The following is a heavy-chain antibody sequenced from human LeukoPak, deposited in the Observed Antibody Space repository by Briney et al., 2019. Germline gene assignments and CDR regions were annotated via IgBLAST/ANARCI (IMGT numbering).Heavy chain of an antibody. CDR3: ARAVGSSESNWFDP. D-gene: IGHD1-26*01. Sequence: PSQTLSLTCTVSGGSISSSSYYWSWIRQPAGKGLEWIGRIYPSGSTNYNPSLKSRVTISVDRSKNQFSLMLRSVTAADTAVYYCARAVGSSESNWFDPWGQGTLATVSP. J-gene: IGHJ5*02. CDR1: GGSISSSSYY. CDR2: IYPSGST. V-gene: IGHV4-61*02.